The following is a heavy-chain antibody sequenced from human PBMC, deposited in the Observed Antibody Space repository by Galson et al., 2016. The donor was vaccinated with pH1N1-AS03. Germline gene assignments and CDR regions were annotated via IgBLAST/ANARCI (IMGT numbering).Heavy chain of an antibody. CDR1: GFTFNRHA. CDR3: ARVPYSYGMDV. Sequence: SLRLSCAASGFTFNRHAMHWVRQAPGKGLEWVAIMSYDGSTKYYTDSVRDRFTISRDNSKKTLYLHMSSLRAEDTAVYYCARVPYSYGMDVWGQGTTVTVFS. CDR2: MSYDGSTK. V-gene: IGHV3-30*03. J-gene: IGHJ6*02.